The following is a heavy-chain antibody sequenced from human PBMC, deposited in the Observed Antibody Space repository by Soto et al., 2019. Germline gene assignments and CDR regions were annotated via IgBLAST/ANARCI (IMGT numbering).Heavy chain of an antibody. Sequence: ASVKVSCKASGYTFTSYGISWVRQAPGQGLEWMGWISAYNGNTNYAQKLQGRVTMTTDTSTSTAYMELRSLRSDDTAVYYCARDRGGATVVLVVITLKPVPDYWGPGPLFTLSS. CDR1: GYTFTSYG. D-gene: IGHD3-10*01. J-gene: IGHJ4*02. CDR2: ISAYNGNT. CDR3: ARDRGGATVVLVVITLKPVPDY. V-gene: IGHV1-18*01.